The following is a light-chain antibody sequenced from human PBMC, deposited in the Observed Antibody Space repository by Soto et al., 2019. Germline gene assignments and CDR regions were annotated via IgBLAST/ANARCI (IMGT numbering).Light chain of an antibody. Sequence: EIVLTQSPGTLSLSPGERATLSCRASQSVSTSYLAWYQQKPGQAPRLLIRGASSRATGIPDRFSGSGSGTDFTLTISRLEPEDFAVYYCHQYDSSPLTFGGGTRVEIK. CDR3: HQYDSSPLT. J-gene: IGKJ4*01. CDR2: GAS. CDR1: QSVSTSY. V-gene: IGKV3-20*01.